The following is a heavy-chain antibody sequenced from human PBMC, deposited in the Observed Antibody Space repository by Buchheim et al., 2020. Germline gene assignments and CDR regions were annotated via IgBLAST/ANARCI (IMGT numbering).Heavy chain of an antibody. CDR1: GFTFSSYG. D-gene: IGHD6-13*01. J-gene: IGHJ4*02. V-gene: IGHV3-30*18. CDR2: ISYDGSNK. CDR3: AKVGMYSSSWYGY. Sequence: QVQLVESGGGVVQPGRSLRLSCAASGFTFSSYGMHWVRQAPGKGLEWVAVISYDGSNKYYADSVKGRFTISRDNSKNTLYLQMNSLRAEDTAVYYCAKVGMYSSSWYGYWGQGTL.